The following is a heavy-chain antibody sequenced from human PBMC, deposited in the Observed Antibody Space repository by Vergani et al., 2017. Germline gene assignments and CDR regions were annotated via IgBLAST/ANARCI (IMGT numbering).Heavy chain of an antibody. J-gene: IGHJ6*03. CDR3: ARDRRIAARPVERYYYYYMDV. CDR2: FYTGGGI. V-gene: IGHV4-61*02. D-gene: IGHD6-6*01. CDR1: GASISSGSYY. Sequence: QVQLHESGPGLVKPSQTLSLTCTVSGASISSGSYYWSWFRQPAGKRLEWIGRFYTGGGINYNPSLKSRVTISVDTSKNQFSLQLSSVTAADTAVYYCARDRRIAARPVERYYYYYMDVWGKGTTVTVSS.